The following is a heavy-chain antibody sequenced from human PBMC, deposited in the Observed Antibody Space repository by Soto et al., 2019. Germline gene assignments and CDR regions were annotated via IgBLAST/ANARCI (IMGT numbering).Heavy chain of an antibody. CDR3: AKDPDSPASNSGSYGGTGFDY. CDR2: ISYDGSNK. V-gene: IGHV3-30*18. CDR1: GFTFSSYG. Sequence: QVQLVESGGGVVQPGRSLRLSCAASGFTFSSYGMHWVRQAPGKGLEWVAVISYDGSNKYYADSVKGRFTISRDNSKNTLYPQMNSLRAEDTAVYYCAKDPDSPASNSGSYGGTGFDYWGQGTLVTVSS. J-gene: IGHJ4*02. D-gene: IGHD1-26*01.